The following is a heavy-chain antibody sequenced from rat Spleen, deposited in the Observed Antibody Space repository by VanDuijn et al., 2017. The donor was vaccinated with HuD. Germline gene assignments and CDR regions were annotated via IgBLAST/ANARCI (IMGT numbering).Heavy chain of an antibody. CDR1: GFTFSDYD. CDR2: ISYDGSNT. D-gene: IGHD1-4*01. CDR3: AREAGIPFHYFDY. Sequence: EVQLVESGGGLVQPGRSLKVSCGASGFTFSDYDTAWVRQAPRKGLEWVATISYDGSNTYYRDSVKGRFTISRDNAKSTLYLQMDSLRSEDTATYYCAREAGIPFHYFDYWGRGVMVTVSS. J-gene: IGHJ2*01. V-gene: IGHV5-7*01.